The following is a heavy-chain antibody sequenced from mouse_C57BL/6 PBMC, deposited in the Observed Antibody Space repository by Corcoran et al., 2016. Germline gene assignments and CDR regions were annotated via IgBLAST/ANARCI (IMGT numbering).Heavy chain of an antibody. CDR3: AGYGYDVSY. CDR1: GYTFTDYY. J-gene: IGHJ3*01. Sequence: QVQLKQSGAELVRPGASVKLSCKASGYTFTDYYINWVKQRPGQGLEWIARIYPGSGNTYYNEKFKGKATLTAEKSSSTAYMQLSSLTSEDSAVYFCAGYGYDVSYWGQGTLVTVSA. CDR2: IYPGSGNT. D-gene: IGHD2-2*01. V-gene: IGHV1-76*01.